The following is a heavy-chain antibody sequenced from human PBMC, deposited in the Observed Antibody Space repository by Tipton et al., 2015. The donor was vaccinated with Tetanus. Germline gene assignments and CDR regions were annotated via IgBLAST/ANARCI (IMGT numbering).Heavy chain of an antibody. CDR2: IAFDGKNE. V-gene: IGHV3-30*18. Sequence: LSLTCAASGFRFSYSGMHWVRQAPGKGLEWVAVIAFDGKNERYADSVKGRFIISRDNSKNTLYLQMNSLRPEDTAVYSCAKEFQRARIRFFDSWGQGTQVTASS. CDR3: AKEFQRARIRFFDS. J-gene: IGHJ4*02. CDR1: GFRFSYSG. D-gene: IGHD2-15*01.